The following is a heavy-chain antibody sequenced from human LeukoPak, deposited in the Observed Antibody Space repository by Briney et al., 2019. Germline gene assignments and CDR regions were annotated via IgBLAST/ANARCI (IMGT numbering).Heavy chain of an antibody. CDR2: IYTSGST. D-gene: IGHD6-13*01. J-gene: IGHJ4*02. CDR1: GGSVSSGSYY. Sequence: PSETLSLTCTVSGGSVSSGSYYGSWIRQPAGKGLEWIGRIYTSGSTNYNPSLTSRVTISVDTSKNQFSLKLDSVTAADTAVYYCARDLTSGGSSWYSSSFDYWGQGTLVTVSS. CDR3: ARDLTSGGSSWYSSSFDY. V-gene: IGHV4-61*02.